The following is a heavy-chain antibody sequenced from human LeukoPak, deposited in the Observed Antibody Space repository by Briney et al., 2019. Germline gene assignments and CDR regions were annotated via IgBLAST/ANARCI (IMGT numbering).Heavy chain of an antibody. D-gene: IGHD6-13*01. Sequence: GGSLRLSCAASGFTFSSYAMSWVRQAPGKGLEWVSAISGSGGSTYYADSVKGRFTISRDNSKNTLYLQMNSLRAEDTAVYYCARDKNPGIAADWGQGTLVTVSS. CDR1: GFTFSSYA. CDR3: ARDKNPGIAAD. CDR2: ISGSGGST. V-gene: IGHV3-23*01. J-gene: IGHJ4*02.